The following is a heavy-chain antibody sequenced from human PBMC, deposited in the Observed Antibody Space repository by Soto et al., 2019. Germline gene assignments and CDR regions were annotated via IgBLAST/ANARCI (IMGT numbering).Heavy chain of an antibody. CDR3: ARESCSGGSCYSRYYGVDV. J-gene: IGHJ6*02. D-gene: IGHD2-15*01. Sequence: GGSLRLSCAASGFTFSSYAMHWVRQAPGKGLEWVAVISYDGSNKYYADSVKGRFTISRDNSKNTLYLQMNSLRAEDTAVYYCARESCSGGSCYSRYYGVDVWGQGTTVTVSS. V-gene: IGHV3-30-3*01. CDR1: GFTFSSYA. CDR2: ISYDGSNK.